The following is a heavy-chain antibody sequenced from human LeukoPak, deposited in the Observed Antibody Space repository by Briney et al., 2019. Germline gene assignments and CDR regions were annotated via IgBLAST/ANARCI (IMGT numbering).Heavy chain of an antibody. CDR3: ARDLCSSTSCRYNWFDT. CDR1: GFTFSTYS. V-gene: IGHV3-7*01. D-gene: IGHD2-2*01. CDR2: IKQDGSEK. Sequence: GGFLRLSCAASGFTFSTYSMSWVRQAPGKGLEWVANIKQDGSEKYYVDPVKGRFTISRDNAKNSLYLQINSLRAEDTAVYYCARDLCSSTSCRYNWFDTWGQGTLVTVSS. J-gene: IGHJ5*02.